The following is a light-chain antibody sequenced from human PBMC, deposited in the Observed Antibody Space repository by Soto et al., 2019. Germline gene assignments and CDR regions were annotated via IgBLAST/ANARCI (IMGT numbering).Light chain of an antibody. J-gene: IGLJ2*01. V-gene: IGLV2-14*01. Sequence: QSALTQPASVSGSPGQSITISCTGTSSDVGGYNYVSWYQQHPGKAPKLMIYEVSNRPSGVSNRFSGSKSGNTASLTIPGLQAADEADYHCRSYTSSITLVFGGGTNVTVL. CDR3: RSYTSSITLV. CDR1: SSDVGGYNY. CDR2: EVS.